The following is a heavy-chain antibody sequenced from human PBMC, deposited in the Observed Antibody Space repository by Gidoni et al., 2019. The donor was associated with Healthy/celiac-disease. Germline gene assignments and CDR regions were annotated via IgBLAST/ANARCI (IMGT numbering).Heavy chain of an antibody. J-gene: IGHJ4*02. V-gene: IGHV1-69*04. Sequence: QVQLVQSGAEVKKPGSSVKVSCKASGGPFSSNPISWVRQAPGQGLEWMGRIIPILGIANYAQKFQGRVTITADKSTSTAYMELSSLRSEDTAVYYCARDREACSGGSCYHYFDYWGQGTLVTVSS. D-gene: IGHD2-15*01. CDR3: ARDREACSGGSCYHYFDY. CDR2: IIPILGIA. CDR1: GGPFSSNP.